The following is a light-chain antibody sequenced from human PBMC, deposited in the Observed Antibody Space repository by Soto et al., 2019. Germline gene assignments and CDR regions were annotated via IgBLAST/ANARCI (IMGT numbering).Light chain of an antibody. CDR2: DVS. V-gene: IGLV2-11*01. CDR1: SSDVGGYNY. Sequence: QSVLTQPRSVSGSPGQSVTISCTGTSSDVGGYNYVSWYQQYPGKAPKLIIFDVSKRPSGVPDRFSGSKSGNTASLTISGLQAEDEADYYCCSYAGSYTLWVLGGGTKLTV. J-gene: IGLJ3*02. CDR3: CSYAGSYTLWV.